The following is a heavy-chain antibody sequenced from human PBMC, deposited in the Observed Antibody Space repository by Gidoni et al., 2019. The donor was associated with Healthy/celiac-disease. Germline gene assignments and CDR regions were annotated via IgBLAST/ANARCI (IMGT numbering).Heavy chain of an antibody. CDR3: VNDDYVWGSYRGY. V-gene: IGHV3-64D*06. CDR1: GFTFRSYA. J-gene: IGHJ4*02. CDR2: ISSNGGST. D-gene: IGHD3-16*02. Sequence: EVQLVESGGGLVQPGGSLRLSCSASGFTFRSYAMHWVRQAPGKGLEYVSAISSNGGSTYYADSVKGRFTISRDNSKNTLYLQMSSLRAEDTAVYYCVNDDYVWGSYRGYWGQGTLVTVSS.